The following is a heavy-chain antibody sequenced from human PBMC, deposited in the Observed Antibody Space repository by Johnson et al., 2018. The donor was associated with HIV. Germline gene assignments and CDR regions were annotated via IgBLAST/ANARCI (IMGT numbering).Heavy chain of an antibody. Sequence: QMLLVESGGGVVQPGRSLRLSCAASGFTFSSYSMHWVRQAPGKGLEWVAVISYDGHNEYYADSVEGRFTVSRDNTKNTLYLQMNSLRADDTAVYYCAKDRYYDSSGPDAFDIWGQGTMVTVSS. CDR3: AKDRYYDSSGPDAFDI. CDR1: GFTFSSYS. CDR2: ISYDGHNE. D-gene: IGHD3-22*01. J-gene: IGHJ3*02. V-gene: IGHV3-30*04.